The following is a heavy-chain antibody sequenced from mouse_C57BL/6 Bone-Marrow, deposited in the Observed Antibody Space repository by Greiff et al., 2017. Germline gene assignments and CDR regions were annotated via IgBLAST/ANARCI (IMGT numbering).Heavy chain of an antibody. CDR1: GFTFSSYA. V-gene: IGHV5-4*03. J-gene: IGHJ2*01. CDR2: ISDGGSYT. CDR3: SGYYFDY. Sequence: DVMLVESGGGLVKPGGSLKLSCAASGFTFSSYAMPWVRQTPEKRLEWVATISDGGSYTYYPDNVKGRFTISRDNAKNNLYLQMSHLKSEDTAMYYCSGYYFDYWGQGTTLTVSS.